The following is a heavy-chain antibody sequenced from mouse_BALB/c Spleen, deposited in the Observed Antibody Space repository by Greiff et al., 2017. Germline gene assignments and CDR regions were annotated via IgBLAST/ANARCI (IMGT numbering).Heavy chain of an antibody. CDR2: ISSGGST. CDR3: ARGGYYGNYPYAMDY. V-gene: IGHV5-6-5*01. CDR1: GFTFSSYA. J-gene: IGHJ4*01. Sequence: EVHLVESGGGLVKPGGSLKLSCAASGFTFSSYAMSWVRQTPEKRLEWVASISSGGSTYYPDSVKGRFTISRDNARNILYLQMSSLRSEDTAMYYCARGGYYGNYPYAMDYWGQGTSVTVSS. D-gene: IGHD2-1*01.